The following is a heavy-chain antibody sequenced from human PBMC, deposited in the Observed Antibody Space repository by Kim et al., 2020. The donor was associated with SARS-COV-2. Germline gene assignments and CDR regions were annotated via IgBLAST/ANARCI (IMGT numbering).Heavy chain of an antibody. CDR3: ARGPYSSGSAHDFDY. CDR1: GGTFSSYA. V-gene: IGHV1-69*13. J-gene: IGHJ4*02. Sequence: SVKVSCKASGGTFSSYAISWVRQAPGQGLEWMGGIIPIFGTANYAQKFQGRVTITADESTSTAYMELSSLRSEDTAVYYCARGPYSSGSAHDFDYWGQGTLVTVSS. D-gene: IGHD6-19*01. CDR2: IIPIFGTA.